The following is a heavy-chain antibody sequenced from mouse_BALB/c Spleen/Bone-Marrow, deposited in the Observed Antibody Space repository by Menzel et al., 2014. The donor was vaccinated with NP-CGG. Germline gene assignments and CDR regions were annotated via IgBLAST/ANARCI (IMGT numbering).Heavy chain of an antibody. V-gene: IGHV1-19*01. Sequence: EVQLQQSGPELVKPGASVKMSCKASGYTFTDYYMDWVKQSHGESFEWIGRVNPYNGGTSYNQKFKGKATLAVDKSSSTAHMELNSPTSEDSAVYYCARGIYYGNYFDYWGQGTTLTVSS. CDR2: VNPYNGGT. CDR3: ARGIYYGNYFDY. D-gene: IGHD2-1*01. J-gene: IGHJ2*01. CDR1: GYTFTDYY.